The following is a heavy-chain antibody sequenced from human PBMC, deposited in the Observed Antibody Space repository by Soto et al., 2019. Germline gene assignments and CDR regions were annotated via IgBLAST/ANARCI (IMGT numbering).Heavy chain of an antibody. CDR3: AKHMDILTGHDAFDI. J-gene: IGHJ3*02. Sequence: GGSLRLSCSASGFTFSSYGMHWVRQAPGKGLEWVAAISYEGSIKYYADSVKGRFTISRDNSKNTLYLQMKSLRAEDTAVYYCAKHMDILTGHDAFDIWGQGTMVTVSS. V-gene: IGHV3-30*18. CDR2: ISYEGSIK. D-gene: IGHD3-9*01. CDR1: GFTFSSYG.